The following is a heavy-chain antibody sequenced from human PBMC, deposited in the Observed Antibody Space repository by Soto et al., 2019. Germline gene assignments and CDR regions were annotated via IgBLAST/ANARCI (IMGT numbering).Heavy chain of an antibody. D-gene: IGHD3-3*01. J-gene: IGHJ4*02. Sequence: SETLSLTCTVSGDSISSSTYYWGWIRQPPGKGLEWIGSVSYSGSTYYNPPLKSRLTISVDTSKNQFSLKVNSVSAADTAVYFCARGHGGITVFGAPGHFDYWGQGTLVTVSS. V-gene: IGHV4-39*01. CDR1: GDSISSSTYY. CDR2: VSYSGST. CDR3: ARGHGGITVFGAPGHFDY.